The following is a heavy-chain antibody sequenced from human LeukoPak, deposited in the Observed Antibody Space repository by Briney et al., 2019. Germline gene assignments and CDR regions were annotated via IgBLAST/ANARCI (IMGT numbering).Heavy chain of an antibody. CDR1: GFTFSSYS. Sequence: GGSLRLSFAASGFTFSSYSMNWVRQAPGKGLEWVSSISSSSSYIYYADSVKGRFTISRDNAKNSLYLQMNSLRAEDTAVYYCARGWPGIVATINYWGQGTLVTVSS. CDR2: ISSSSSYI. J-gene: IGHJ4*02. D-gene: IGHD5-12*01. CDR3: ARGWPGIVATINY. V-gene: IGHV3-21*01.